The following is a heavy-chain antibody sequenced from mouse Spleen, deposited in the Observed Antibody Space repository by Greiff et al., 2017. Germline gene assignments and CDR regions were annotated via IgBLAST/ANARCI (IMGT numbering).Heavy chain of an antibody. J-gene: IGHJ4*01. D-gene: IGHD1-2*01. CDR1: GFTFSSYA. V-gene: IGHV5-9*04. CDR3: ARHRHLLRPHYAMDY. Sequence: EVKLVESGGGLVKLGGSLKLSCAASGFTFSSYAMSWVRQTPEKRLEWVATISSGGGNTYYPDSVKGRFTISRDNAKNTLYLQMSSLKSEDTAMYYCARHRHLLRPHYAMDYWGQGTSVTVSS. CDR2: ISSGGGNT.